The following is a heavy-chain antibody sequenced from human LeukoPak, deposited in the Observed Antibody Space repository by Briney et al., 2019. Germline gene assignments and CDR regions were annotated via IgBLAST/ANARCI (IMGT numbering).Heavy chain of an antibody. CDR1: GDSVSSNSAA. D-gene: IGHD2-2*01. CDR3: ARRRRPVPAAVDY. J-gene: IGHJ4*02. V-gene: IGHV6-1*01. CDR2: TYYRSKWHN. Sequence: SQTLSLTCAISGDSVSSNSAAWNWIRKSPSRGLEWLGRTYYRSKWHNDYSPSVKSRITVNSDTSKNQFSLKLSSVTAADTAVYYCARRRRPVPAAVDYWGQGTLVTVSS.